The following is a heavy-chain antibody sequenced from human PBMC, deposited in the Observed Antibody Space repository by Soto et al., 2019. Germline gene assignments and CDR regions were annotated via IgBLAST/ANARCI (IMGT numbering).Heavy chain of an antibody. CDR1: GYTFTSYG. CDR3: ARWRYVGQTEAFDI. J-gene: IGHJ3*02. CDR2: ISAYNGNT. Sequence: ASVKVSCKASGYTFTSYGISSVRQAPEQGLEWMGWISAYNGNTTYAQKLQGRVTMTTDTSTSTAYMELRSLRSDDTAVYYCARWRYVGQTEAFDIWGQGTMVTVSS. D-gene: IGHD3-16*01. V-gene: IGHV1-18*01.